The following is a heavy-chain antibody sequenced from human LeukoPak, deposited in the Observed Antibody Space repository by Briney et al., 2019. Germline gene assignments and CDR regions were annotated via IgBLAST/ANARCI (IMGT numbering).Heavy chain of an antibody. CDR1: GYTFTGYY. D-gene: IGHD1-26*01. CDR3: ARDRGGSYLGAFDI. Sequence: ASVKVSCKASGYTFTGYYMLWVRQAPGQGLEWMGWINPNSGGTNYAQKFQGRVTMTRDTSISTAYMELSRLRSDDTAVYYCARDRGGSYLGAFDIWGQGTMVTVSS. J-gene: IGHJ3*02. CDR2: INPNSGGT. V-gene: IGHV1-2*02.